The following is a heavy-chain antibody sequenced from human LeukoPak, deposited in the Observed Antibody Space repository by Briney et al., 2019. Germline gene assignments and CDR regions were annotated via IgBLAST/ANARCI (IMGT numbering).Heavy chain of an antibody. CDR1: GFSFSNYA. CDR2: ISGSGGST. V-gene: IGHV3-23*01. D-gene: IGHD3-22*01. CDR3: AKSSYYDASGYYREYYFDY. Sequence: GGSLRLSCVPSGFSFSNYAMSWVRQAPGKGLEWVSSISGSGGSTHYADSVKGRFTISRDKTKNTLYLQMNSLRAEDTAEYYCAKSSYYDASGYYREYYFDYWGQGTLVTVSS. J-gene: IGHJ4*02.